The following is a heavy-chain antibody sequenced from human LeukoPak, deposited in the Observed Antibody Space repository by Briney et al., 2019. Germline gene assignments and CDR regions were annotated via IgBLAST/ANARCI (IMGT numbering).Heavy chain of an antibody. J-gene: IGHJ4*02. CDR3: ARAVPTWNYYDSSGYYDY. CDR2: IYYSGST. D-gene: IGHD3-22*01. CDR1: GGSISSYY. Sequence: SETLSLTCTVSGGSISSYYWSWVRQPPGKGLEWIGYIYYSGSTNYNPSLKSRVTISVDTSKNQFSLKLSSVTAADTAVYYCARAVPTWNYYDSSGYYDYWGQGTLVTVSS. V-gene: IGHV4-59*01.